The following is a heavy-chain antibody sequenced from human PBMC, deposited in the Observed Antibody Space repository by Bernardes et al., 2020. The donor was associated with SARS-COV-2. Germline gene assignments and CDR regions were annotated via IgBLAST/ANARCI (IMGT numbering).Heavy chain of an antibody. CDR3: ARADYYDSSGYPSRSGAFDI. D-gene: IGHD3-22*01. J-gene: IGHJ3*02. V-gene: IGHV4-39*01. CDR1: GGSISSSSYY. CDR2: IYYSGST. Sequence: LSLTCTVSGGSISSSSYYWGWIRQPPGKGLEWIGSIYYSGSTYYNPSLKSRVTISVDTSKNQFSLKLSSVTAADTAVYYCARADYYDSSGYPSRSGAFDIWGQGTMVTVSS.